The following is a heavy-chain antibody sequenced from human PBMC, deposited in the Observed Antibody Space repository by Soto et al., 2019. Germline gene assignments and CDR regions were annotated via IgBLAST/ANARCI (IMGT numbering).Heavy chain of an antibody. Sequence: EVQLLESGGGWVQPGGTLRLSCAASGFTFSSYDMSWVRQAPGKGLEWVSAISGSGVGTFYAESVKGRFTISRDNSKNTLYVQMTGLRVEDTAIYYCAEEDDAWTNGYFDLWGQGTMVTVSS. V-gene: IGHV3-23*01. J-gene: IGHJ3*01. CDR2: ISGSGVGT. CDR1: GFTFSSYD. CDR3: AEEDDAWTNGYFDL. D-gene: IGHD2-8*01.